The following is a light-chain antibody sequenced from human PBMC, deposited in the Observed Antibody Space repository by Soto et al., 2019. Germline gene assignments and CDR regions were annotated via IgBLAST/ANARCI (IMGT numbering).Light chain of an antibody. CDR2: KAS. J-gene: IGKJ1*01. CDR3: QQYGSSSPWT. Sequence: DIQMTQSPSTLSASVGDRVTITCRASQSISSWLAWSQQKPGRAPKLLIYKASSLETGVPSRFSGSGSGTEFLLIISSLQPDDVASYYCQQYGSSSPWTFGQGTKVEIK. CDR1: QSISSW. V-gene: IGKV1-5*03.